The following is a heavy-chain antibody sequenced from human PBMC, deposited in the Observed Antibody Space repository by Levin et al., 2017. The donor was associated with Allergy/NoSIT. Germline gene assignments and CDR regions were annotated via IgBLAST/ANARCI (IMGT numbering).Heavy chain of an antibody. D-gene: IGHD3-16*02. CDR2: ISGESRTI. CDR3: VSYRDGPYIHIAY. V-gene: IGHV3-23*01. Sequence: GDSLKISCVVSGFTFSSYAMSWIRQTPDKGLEWISIISGESRTIYYADSVRGRFTISRDNSKNTLYLQMNSLTAEDTALYYCVSYRDGPYIHIAYWGQGTLVTVSS. CDR1: GFTFSSYA. J-gene: IGHJ4*02.